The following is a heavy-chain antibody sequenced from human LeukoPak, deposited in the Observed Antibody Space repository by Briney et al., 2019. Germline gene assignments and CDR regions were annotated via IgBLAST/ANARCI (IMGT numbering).Heavy chain of an antibody. CDR1: GYSISSGYY. CDR3: ARYMYYFDY. V-gene: IGHV4-38-2*01. Sequence: PSETLSLTCAVSGYSISSGYYWGWIRQPPGKGLEWIGSIYHSGSTYYNPSLKSRVTISVDTSKNQFSLKLSSVTAADTAVYYCARYMYYFDYWGQGTVVTVSS. J-gene: IGHJ4*02. CDR2: IYHSGST.